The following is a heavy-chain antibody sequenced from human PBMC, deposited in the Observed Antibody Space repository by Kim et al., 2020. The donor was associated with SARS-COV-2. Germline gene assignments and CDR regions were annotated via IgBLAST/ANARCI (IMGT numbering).Heavy chain of an antibody. CDR1: GFTFSSYA. V-gene: IGHV3-30*04. CDR2: ISYDGSNK. Sequence: GGSLRLSCAASGFTFSSYAMHWVRQAPGKGLEWVAVISYDGSNKYYVDSVKGRFTISRDNSKNTLYLQMNSLRAEDTAVYYCARDLSPRVVVVVAATRRGGMDVWGQGTTVTVSS. J-gene: IGHJ6*01. CDR3: ARDLSPRVVVVVAATRRGGMDV. D-gene: IGHD2-15*01.